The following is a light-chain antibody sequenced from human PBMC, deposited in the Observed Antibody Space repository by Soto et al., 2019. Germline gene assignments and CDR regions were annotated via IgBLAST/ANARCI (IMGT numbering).Light chain of an antibody. CDR3: QQYDNLPIA. V-gene: IGKV1-33*01. Sequence: DIQMAQCPSLLQASVGDRVPLTLEASQDISNYLTWYQHKPGKAPKLLIYDVSNLETGVPSRFSGSGSGTDFTFTISSLQPEDIATYYCQQYDNLPIAFGQGTRLEIK. CDR2: DVS. J-gene: IGKJ5*01. CDR1: QDISNY.